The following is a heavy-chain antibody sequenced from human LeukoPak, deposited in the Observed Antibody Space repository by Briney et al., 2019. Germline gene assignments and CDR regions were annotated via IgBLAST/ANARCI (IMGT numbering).Heavy chain of an antibody. V-gene: IGHV4-39*01. J-gene: IGHJ5*02. CDR3: ARLAAAPYKNWFDP. Sequence: SETLSLTCTVSGGSISSSSYYWGWIRQPPGKGLEWIGSIYYSGSTYYNPSLKSRVPISVDTSKNQFSLKLSSVTAADTAVYYCARLAAAPYKNWFDPWGQGTLVTVSS. D-gene: IGHD6-13*01. CDR2: IYYSGST. CDR1: GGSISSSSYY.